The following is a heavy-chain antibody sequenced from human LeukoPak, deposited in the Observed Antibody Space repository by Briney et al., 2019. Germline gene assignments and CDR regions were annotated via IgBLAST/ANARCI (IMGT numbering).Heavy chain of an antibody. CDR2: ISAYNGNT. CDR3: ARDWTPHYYDSSGYLLGY. CDR1: GYTFTSYG. V-gene: IGHV1-18*01. J-gene: IGHJ4*02. D-gene: IGHD3-22*01. Sequence: GASVKVSCKASGYTFTSYGISWVRQAPGQGLEWMGWISAYNGNTNYAQKLQGRVTMTTDTSTSTAYMELRSLRSDDTAVYYCARDWTPHYYDSSGYLLGYWGQGSLVTVSS.